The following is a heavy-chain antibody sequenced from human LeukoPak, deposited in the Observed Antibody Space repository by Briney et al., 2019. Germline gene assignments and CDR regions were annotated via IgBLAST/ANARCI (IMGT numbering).Heavy chain of an antibody. CDR2: IKQDGSEK. D-gene: IGHD6-13*01. J-gene: IGHJ6*03. CDR3: ASGFGSSWYYYYYYMDV. Sequence: PGGSQRLSCAASGFTFSSYWMSWVRQAPGKGLEWVANIKQDGSEKYYVDSVKGRFTISRDNAKNSLYLQMNSLRAEDTAVYYCASGFGSSWYYYYYYMDVWGKGTTVTVSS. V-gene: IGHV3-7*01. CDR1: GFTFSSYW.